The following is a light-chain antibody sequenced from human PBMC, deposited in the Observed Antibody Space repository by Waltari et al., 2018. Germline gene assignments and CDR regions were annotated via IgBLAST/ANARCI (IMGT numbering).Light chain of an antibody. CDR3: QQYNQWPLT. J-gene: IGKJ4*01. V-gene: IGKV3-15*01. Sequence: EIVMTQSPATLSVSRGGSATLSCRASLSIDDSLAWYQQKPGHPPRLPIHGASTRATGIPVRFSSSGSGTDFTLTITGLQSEDFAVYFCQQYNQWPLTFGRGTKVEIK. CDR2: GAS. CDR1: LSIDDS.